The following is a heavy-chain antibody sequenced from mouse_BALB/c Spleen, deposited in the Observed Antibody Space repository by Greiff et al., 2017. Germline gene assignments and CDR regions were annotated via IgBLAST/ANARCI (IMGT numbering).Heavy chain of an antibody. V-gene: IGHV5-17*02. CDR1: GFTFSSFG. CDR3: ARSSSYCMDY. Sequence: DVKLVESGGGLVQPGGSRKLSCAASGFTFSSFGMHWVRQAPEKGLEWVAYISSGSSTIYYADTVKGRFTISRDNPKNTLFLQMTSLRSEDTAMYYCARSSSYCMDYWGQGTSVTVSS. D-gene: IGHD1-1*01. CDR2: ISSGSSTI. J-gene: IGHJ4*01.